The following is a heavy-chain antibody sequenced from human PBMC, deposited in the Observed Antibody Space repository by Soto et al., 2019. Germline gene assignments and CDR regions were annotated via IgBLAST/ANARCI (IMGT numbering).Heavy chain of an antibody. CDR3: ARDLAVGLVDY. V-gene: IGHV1-18*01. D-gene: IGHD6-19*01. Sequence: QVQLVQSGAEVKKPGASVRVSCKASGYTFTSYGISWVRQAPGQGLEWMGWISAYNGNTKYAQKLQGRVTMTTDTSTSTSYMEVRSLRSNDTAVYYCARDLAVGLVDYWGQGTLVTVSS. CDR2: ISAYNGNT. CDR1: GYTFTSYG. J-gene: IGHJ4*02.